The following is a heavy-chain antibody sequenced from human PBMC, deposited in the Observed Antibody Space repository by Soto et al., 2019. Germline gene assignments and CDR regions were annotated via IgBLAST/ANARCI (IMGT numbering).Heavy chain of an antibody. D-gene: IGHD1-26*01. Sequence: QVQLVQSGTEVKKPGASVQVSCKASGYRSTSYGISWVRQAPGQGLEWMGWLSANNGKTNYAQKLQGRVTMTTDTSTNTAYMELRSLRSDDTAVYYCASDKQGELLGFDPWGQGTLVTVSS. CDR1: GYRSTSYG. J-gene: IGHJ5*02. CDR3: ASDKQGELLGFDP. V-gene: IGHV1-18*01. CDR2: LSANNGKT.